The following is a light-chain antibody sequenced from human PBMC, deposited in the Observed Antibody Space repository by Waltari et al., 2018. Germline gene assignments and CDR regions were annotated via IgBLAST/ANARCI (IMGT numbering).Light chain of an antibody. CDR3: CSSAGIPPYV. Sequence: QSALTQPRSVSGSPGQSVTISCTGTSSDVGGYNAVSWYQQHPGTAPKLIIYDVNKRPSRVTDRLSGSKSGNTASLTISGLQGEDEADYYCCSSAGIPPYVFGTGTKVTVL. J-gene: IGLJ1*01. CDR1: SSDVGGYNA. V-gene: IGLV2-11*01. CDR2: DVN.